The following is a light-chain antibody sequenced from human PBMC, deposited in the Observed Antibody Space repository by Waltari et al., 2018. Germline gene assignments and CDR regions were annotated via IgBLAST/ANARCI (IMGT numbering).Light chain of an antibody. CDR3: QQYNNWRT. V-gene: IGKV3-15*01. Sequence: EILMTQSPPTLSVSQGERATLSCRASQSISRNLAWYQQKPGQAPRHLIYGAYTRAPGVPARFSGSRSGTEFTLTISSLQSEDFAVYYCQQYNNWRTFGQGTKLGIK. CDR1: QSISRN. J-gene: IGKJ2*01. CDR2: GAY.